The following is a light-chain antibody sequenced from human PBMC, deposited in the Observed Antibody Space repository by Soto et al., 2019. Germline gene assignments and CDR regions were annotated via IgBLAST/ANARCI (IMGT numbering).Light chain of an antibody. CDR3: QQRYSAPLT. J-gene: IGKJ4*01. V-gene: IGKV1-39*01. CDR2: AAS. Sequence: DIQLTQSPSSLSASVGDRVTITCRTSQSISNYLNWYQQKPGKVPKLLIYAASSLQSGVPSRFSDSGSGTDFTLTISSLQPEDFATYYCQQRYSAPLTFGGGTKVDI. CDR1: QSISNY.